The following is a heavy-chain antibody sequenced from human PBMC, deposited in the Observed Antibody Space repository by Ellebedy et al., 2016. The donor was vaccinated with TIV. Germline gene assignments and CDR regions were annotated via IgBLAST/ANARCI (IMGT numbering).Heavy chain of an antibody. CDR3: ARDDLEDFWSGYPDY. CDR1: GYTFSRYD. Sequence: AASVKVSCKASGYTFSRYDIHWVRQATGQGLEWMGWMNSNSGHTDYAQKFQGRVTMTRDTSTSTVYMELSSLRSEDTAVSYCARDDLEDFWSGYPDYWGQGTLVTVSS. V-gene: IGHV1-8*01. J-gene: IGHJ4*02. D-gene: IGHD3-3*01. CDR2: MNSNSGHT.